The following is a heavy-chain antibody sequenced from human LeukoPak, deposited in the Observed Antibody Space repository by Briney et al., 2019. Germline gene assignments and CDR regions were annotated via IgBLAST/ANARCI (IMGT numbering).Heavy chain of an antibody. CDR1: GGSISSYY. Sequence: PLETLSLTCTVSGGSISSYYWSWIRQPPGEGLEWIGYIYYSGSTNYNPSLKSRVTISVDTSKNQFSLKLSSVTAADTAVYYCAKFTMVRGVTRVNAFDIWGQGTMVTVSS. J-gene: IGHJ3*02. CDR2: IYYSGST. CDR3: AKFTMVRGVTRVNAFDI. D-gene: IGHD3-10*01. V-gene: IGHV4-59*01.